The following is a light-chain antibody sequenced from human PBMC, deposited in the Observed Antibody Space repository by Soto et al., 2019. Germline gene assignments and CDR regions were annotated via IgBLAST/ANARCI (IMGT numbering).Light chain of an antibody. Sequence: DIQMTQSPSALSSSVGDRVTITCRASQSISSYLNWYQQKPGKAPKLLIYEASTLQSGVPSRFSGSGSGTEFTLTISGLLPEDFAAYHCQQLYTFPFTFGQGTRLEIK. CDR1: QSISSY. J-gene: IGKJ5*01. CDR3: QQLYTFPFT. V-gene: IGKV1-9*01. CDR2: EAS.